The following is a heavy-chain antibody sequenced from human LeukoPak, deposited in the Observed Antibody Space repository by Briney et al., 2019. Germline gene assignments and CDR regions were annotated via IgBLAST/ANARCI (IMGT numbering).Heavy chain of an antibody. V-gene: IGHV3-33*01. Sequence: GGSLRLSCATSGFTFSSSGMHWVRQALGKGLQWVALIWHDGTNKYYADSVKGRFAISRDNSNNTLYLQMNSLRAEDAAVYYCARDRVDPFYFDYWGQGTLVTVSS. J-gene: IGHJ4*02. CDR3: ARDRVDPFYFDY. CDR1: GFTFSSSG. CDR2: IWHDGTNK. D-gene: IGHD3-10*01.